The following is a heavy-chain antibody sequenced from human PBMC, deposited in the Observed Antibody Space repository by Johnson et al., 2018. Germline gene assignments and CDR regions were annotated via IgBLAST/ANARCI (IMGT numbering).Heavy chain of an antibody. Sequence: QLVESGGGLVQPGXSLRLSCAASVFTFSSYVMNWVRQAPGKGLEWVSSYSGGGTSTYYADSVKGRFTISRDNSKNTLYLQMNSLRAEDTALYYCAKDIRGPPDYYYYYYMDVWGKGTTVTVSS. D-gene: IGHD1-14*01. CDR1: VFTFSSYV. CDR3: AKDIRGPPDYYYYYYMDV. J-gene: IGHJ6*03. CDR2: YSGGGTST. V-gene: IGHV3-23*04.